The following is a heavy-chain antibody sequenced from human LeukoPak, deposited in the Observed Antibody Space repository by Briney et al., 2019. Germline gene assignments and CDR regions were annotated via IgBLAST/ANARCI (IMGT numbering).Heavy chain of an antibody. CDR1: GFTFSSYA. CDR3: ATIGDRRTGELYRIDY. Sequence: GRSLRLSCAASGFTFSSYAMHWVRQAPGKGLEWVAVVSYDGSNKYYADYVKGRFTISRDNSKNTLYLQMNSLRAEDAAVYYCATIGDRRTGELYRIDYWGQGTLVTVSS. J-gene: IGHJ4*02. V-gene: IGHV3-30-3*01. CDR2: VSYDGSNK. D-gene: IGHD7-27*01.